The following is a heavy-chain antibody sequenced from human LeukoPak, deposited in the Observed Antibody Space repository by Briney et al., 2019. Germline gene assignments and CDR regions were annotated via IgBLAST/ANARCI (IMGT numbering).Heavy chain of an antibody. Sequence: GGSLRLSCAASGFTFRDHYMEWVRQAPGKGLEWVGRTRNKANSYTTEYAASVKGRFTISRDDSKNSLYLQMNSLKTEDTAVYYCATVRIIGTSYYFDSWGQGTLVTVSS. CDR1: GFTFRDHY. D-gene: IGHD1-20*01. V-gene: IGHV3-72*01. CDR2: TRNKANSYTT. CDR3: ATVRIIGTSYYFDS. J-gene: IGHJ4*02.